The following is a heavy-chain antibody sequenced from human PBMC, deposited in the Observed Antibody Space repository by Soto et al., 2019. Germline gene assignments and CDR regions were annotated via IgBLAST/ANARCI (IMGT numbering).Heavy chain of an antibody. V-gene: IGHV3-23*01. CDR1: EFSFSSYA. J-gene: IGHJ4*02. CDR2: ITAKGASA. D-gene: IGHD2-21*02. CDR3: AKAKSTAWFFYDS. Sequence: EVQLLESGGGLVQPGESLRLSCTAPEFSFSSYALGWVRLPPGKGLEWVSGITAKGASAYNADSVKGRFTVSRDNSRNTLFLQMNSLRAEDTAVYYCAKAKSTAWFFYDSWGQGTLVTVSS.